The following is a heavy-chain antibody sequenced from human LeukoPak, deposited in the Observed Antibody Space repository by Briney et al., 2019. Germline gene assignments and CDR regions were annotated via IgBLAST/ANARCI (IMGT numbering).Heavy chain of an antibody. J-gene: IGHJ4*02. D-gene: IGHD3-22*01. V-gene: IGHV1-46*01. Sequence: GASVKVSCKASGYTFTSYYMHWVRQAPGQGLEWMGIINPSGGSTSHAQKFQGRVTMTRDTSTSTVYMELSSLRSEDTAVYYCARDWDQGYYYDSSGYYQDYWGQGTLVTVSS. CDR2: INPSGGST. CDR1: GYTFTSYY. CDR3: ARDWDQGYYYDSSGYYQDY.